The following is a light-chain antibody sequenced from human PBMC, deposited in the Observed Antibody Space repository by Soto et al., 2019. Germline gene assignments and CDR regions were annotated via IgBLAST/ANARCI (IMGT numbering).Light chain of an antibody. J-gene: IGLJ1*01. V-gene: IGLV2-11*01. CDR2: DVS. Sequence: QSALAQPRSVSGSPGQSVTISCTGTNSDVGGYNYVSWYQQHPGKAPRLIIYDVSQRPSGVPDRFSGSKSGNTASLTISGLQAEDEAEYSCCFSTDTSIVVFGPGTKVTVL. CDR1: NSDVGGYNY. CDR3: CFSTDTSIVV.